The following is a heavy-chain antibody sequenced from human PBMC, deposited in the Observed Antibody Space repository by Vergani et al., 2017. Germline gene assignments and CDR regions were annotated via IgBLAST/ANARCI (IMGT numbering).Heavy chain of an antibody. D-gene: IGHD6-13*01. CDR2: IKSKTDGGTT. Sequence: EVQLVESGGGLVKPGGSLRLSCAASGFTFSNAWMSWVRQAPGKGLEWVGRIKSKTDGGTTDYAAPVKGRFTISRDDSKNTLYLQMNSLKTEDTAVYYCTTDWYSSRWYYYYYGMDVWGQGTTVTVSS. CDR1: GFTFSNAW. V-gene: IGHV3-15*01. CDR3: TTDWYSSRWYYYYYGMDV. J-gene: IGHJ6*02.